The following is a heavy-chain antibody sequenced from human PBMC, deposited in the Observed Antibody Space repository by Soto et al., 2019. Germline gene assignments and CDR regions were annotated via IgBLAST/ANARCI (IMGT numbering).Heavy chain of an antibody. J-gene: IGHJ4*02. CDR2: IFSNDEK. D-gene: IGHD3-10*01. V-gene: IGHV2-26*01. CDR3: ARTSRGGSGSPYRERVFDY. CDR1: GFSLSNARMG. Sequence: QVTLKESGPVLVNPTETLTLTCTVSGFSLSNARMGVSWIRQPPGKALEWLAHIFSNDEKSYSTSLKSRLTISKDTSKSQVVLTMTNMDPVDTATYYCARTSRGGSGSPYRERVFDYWGQGTLVTVSS.